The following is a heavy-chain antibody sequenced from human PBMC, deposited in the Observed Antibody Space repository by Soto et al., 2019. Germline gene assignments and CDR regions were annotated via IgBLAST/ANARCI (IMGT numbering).Heavy chain of an antibody. CDR2: ISGSADAT. Sequence: EVQLLESGGGLVQTGGSLRLSCAASGFTFSTYAMSWVRQAPGKGLEWVSTISGSADATFYADSVKGRFAIFRDNSRTTFYVQMNRLRAEDTAVYSCAKGGDGYRSTTSCLFHFDYLGPGTVATVSS. CDR3: AKGGDGYRSTTSCLFHFDY. V-gene: IGHV3-23*01. CDR1: GFTFSTYA. D-gene: IGHD2-2*01. J-gene: IGHJ4*02.